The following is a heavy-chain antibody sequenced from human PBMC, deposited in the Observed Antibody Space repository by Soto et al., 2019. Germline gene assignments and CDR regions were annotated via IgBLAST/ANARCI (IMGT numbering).Heavy chain of an antibody. CDR3: ARTKQWLGLDAFDI. J-gene: IGHJ3*02. D-gene: IGHD6-19*01. V-gene: IGHV1-18*01. CDR1: GYTFTSYG. CDR2: ISAYNGNT. Sequence: GASVKVSCKASGYTFTSYGISWVQQAPGQGLEWMGWISAYNGNTNYAQKLQGRVTMTKDTSTSTAYMELRSLRSDDTAVYYCARTKQWLGLDAFDIWGQGTMVTVSS.